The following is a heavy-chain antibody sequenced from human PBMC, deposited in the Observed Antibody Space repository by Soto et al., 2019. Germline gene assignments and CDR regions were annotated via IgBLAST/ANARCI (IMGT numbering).Heavy chain of an antibody. D-gene: IGHD1-26*01. CDR1: GGSISSGGYY. V-gene: IGHV4-31*03. CDR3: AREGGIVGATAADY. Sequence: QVQLQESGPGLVKPSQTLSLTCTVSGGSISSGGYYWSWIRQHPGKGLEWIGYIYYSGSTYYNPSINSRVTISADTSKNPFALKLSSVTAADTAVYYCAREGGIVGATAADYWGQGTLVTVSS. J-gene: IGHJ4*02. CDR2: IYYSGST.